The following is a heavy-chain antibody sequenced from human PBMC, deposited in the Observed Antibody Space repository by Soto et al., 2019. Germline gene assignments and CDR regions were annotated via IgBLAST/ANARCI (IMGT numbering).Heavy chain of an antibody. J-gene: IGHJ6*02. V-gene: IGHV1-2*02. CDR2: INPNSGGT. CDR1: GYTFTGYY. CDR3: ARVPAAAGTDYYYYGMDV. Sequence: QAQLVQSGAEVKKPGASVKVSCKASGYTFTGYYMHWVRQAPGQGLEWMGWINPNSGGTNYAQKFQGGVTMTRDAFTSTAYRELSRLRSDDTAEYYCARVPAAAGTDYYYYGMDVWGQGTTVTVSS. D-gene: IGHD6-13*01.